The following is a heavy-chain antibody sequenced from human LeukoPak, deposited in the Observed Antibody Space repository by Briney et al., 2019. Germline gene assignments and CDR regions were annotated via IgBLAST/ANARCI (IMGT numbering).Heavy chain of an antibody. Sequence: SETLSLTCTVSGGSISTYYWSWLRQPPGKGLEWIGYIYYSGSTNYSPSLKSRVTISLDTSKNQFSLKLSSVTAADTAVYYCARGGTVLNFQHWGQGTLVTVSS. CDR2: IYYSGST. J-gene: IGHJ1*01. CDR1: GGSISTYY. V-gene: IGHV4-59*01. D-gene: IGHD4-23*01. CDR3: ARGGTVLNFQH.